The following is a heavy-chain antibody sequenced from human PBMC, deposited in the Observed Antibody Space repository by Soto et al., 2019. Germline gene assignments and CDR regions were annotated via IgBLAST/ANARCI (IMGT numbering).Heavy chain of an antibody. Sequence: EVQLVESGGGLVKPGGSLRLSCAASGFDFSSYSMNWVRQAPGKGLEWVSSINEDSSYTYYAHSLRGRFTISRDNAKESLYLQMNSLRAEDTAVCYCVRDFGWYFRSGYMDVWGDGATVTVSS. V-gene: IGHV3-21*02. CDR2: INEDSSYT. D-gene: IGHD3-3*01. CDR1: GFDFSSYS. J-gene: IGHJ6*03. CDR3: VRDFGWYFRSGYMDV.